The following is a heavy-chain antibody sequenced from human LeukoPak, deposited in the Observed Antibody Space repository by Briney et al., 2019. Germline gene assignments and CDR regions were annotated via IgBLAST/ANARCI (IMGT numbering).Heavy chain of an antibody. CDR3: AKARALRYFDWLSRGNEMVEETNWFDP. CDR2: IPYDGSNK. D-gene: IGHD3-9*01. V-gene: IGHV3-30*02. CDR1: GFTFGSYG. J-gene: IGHJ5*02. Sequence: PGGSLRLSCAASGFTFGSYGMHWVRQAPGKGLEWVAFIPYDGSNKYYADSVKGRFTISRDNSKNTLYLQMNSLRAEDTAVYYCAKARALRYFDWLSRGNEMVEETNWFDPWGQGTLVTVSS.